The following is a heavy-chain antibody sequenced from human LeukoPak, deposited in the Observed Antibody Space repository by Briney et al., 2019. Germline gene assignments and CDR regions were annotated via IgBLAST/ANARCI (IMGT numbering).Heavy chain of an antibody. CDR1: GFTVSTNS. V-gene: IGHV3-53*01. D-gene: IGHD4/OR15-4a*01. CDR2: IYSDNT. CDR3: ARRAGAYSHPYDY. Sequence: GGSLRLACTVSGFTVSTNSMSWVSQAPGKGLEWVSFIYSDNTHYPDSVKGRFTISRDNSKNTLYLQMNSLRAEDTAVYYCARRAGAYSHPYDYWGQGTLVTVSS. J-gene: IGHJ4*02.